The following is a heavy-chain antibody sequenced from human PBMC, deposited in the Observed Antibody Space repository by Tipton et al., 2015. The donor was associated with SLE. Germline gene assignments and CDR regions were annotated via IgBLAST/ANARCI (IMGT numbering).Heavy chain of an antibody. CDR1: GYTFTTYG. V-gene: IGHV1-18*01. J-gene: IGHJ4*02. CDR3: AREHFYESSGYYLGFYYFDY. Sequence: QSGAEVKKPGASVKVSCKASGYTFTTYGVSWVRQAPGQGLEWMGWTSTFNGKTNYSQNFQGRVTMTTDTSTSTAYMELRSLRSDDTAVYYCAREHFYESSGYYLGFYYFDYWGQGTLVTFSS. D-gene: IGHD3-22*01. CDR2: TSTFNGKT.